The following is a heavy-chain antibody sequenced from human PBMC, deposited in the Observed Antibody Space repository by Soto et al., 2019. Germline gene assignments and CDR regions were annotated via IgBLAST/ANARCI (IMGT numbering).Heavy chain of an antibody. CDR1: GYTFTGDY. D-gene: IGHD2-2*01. Sequence: ASVKVSCKASGYTFTGDYMHWVRQAPGQGLEWMGWINPNSGGTNYAQKFQGRVTMTRDTSISTAYMELSRLRSDDSAVYYCARGVPADPYYYGMDVWGQGTTVTVSS. CDR3: ARGVPADPYYYGMDV. J-gene: IGHJ6*02. V-gene: IGHV1-2*02. CDR2: INPNSGGT.